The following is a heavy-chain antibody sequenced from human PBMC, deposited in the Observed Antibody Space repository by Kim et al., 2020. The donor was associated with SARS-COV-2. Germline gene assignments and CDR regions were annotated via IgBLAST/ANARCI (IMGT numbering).Heavy chain of an antibody. CDR1: GYIFTSYL. V-gene: IGHV1-3*01. J-gene: IGHJ4*02. CDR2: INGGNGNT. Sequence: ASVKVSCKASGYIFTSYLMHWVRQAPGQGLEFMGWINGGNGNTKYSQKFQGRVTITRDTSASTAYMDLSSLTSEDTAVYYCATDPGGTYDYWGQGTRVTVSS. CDR3: ATDPGGTYDY.